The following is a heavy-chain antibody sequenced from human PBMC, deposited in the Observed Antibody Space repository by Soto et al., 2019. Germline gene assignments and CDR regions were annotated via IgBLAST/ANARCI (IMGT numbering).Heavy chain of an antibody. D-gene: IGHD3-22*01. J-gene: IGHJ3*02. Sequence: QVQLVQSGAEVKKPGASVTVSCKASGYTFTGYDINWVRQATGQGLEWMGWMNPHSGNTNYAQKFQGRVTMTRNTSISTAYMERSSLRSEDTAMYYCARGRVIIGVDIWGQGTMVTVSS. CDR1: GYTFTGYD. CDR2: MNPHSGNT. V-gene: IGHV1-8*01. CDR3: ARGRVIIGVDI.